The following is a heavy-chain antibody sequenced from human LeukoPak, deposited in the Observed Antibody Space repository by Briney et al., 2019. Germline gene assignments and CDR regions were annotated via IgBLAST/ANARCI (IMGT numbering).Heavy chain of an antibody. CDR2: IFSRSDTI. V-gene: IGHV3-48*04. D-gene: IGHD3-22*01. J-gene: IGHJ3*02. Sequence: GGSLRLSCAVSGFSFDSYSMSWIRQAPGKGLEWVSYIFSRSDTIYYADSVKGRFTISRDNAKNSLYLQMNSLRAEDTAVYYCARDDSSGLAFDIWGQGTMVTVSS. CDR3: ARDDSSGLAFDI. CDR1: GFSFDSYS.